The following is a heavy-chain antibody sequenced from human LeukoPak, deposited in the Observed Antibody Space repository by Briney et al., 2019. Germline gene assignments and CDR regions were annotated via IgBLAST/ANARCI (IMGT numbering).Heavy chain of an antibody. J-gene: IGHJ3*02. D-gene: IGHD4-23*01. CDR2: IYSGGST. Sequence: PGGSLRLSCAASGFTVSSNYMSWVRQAPGKGLEWVSVIYSGGSTYYADSVKGRFTISRDNSKNTPYLQMNSLRAEDTAVYYCARVGNEDAFDIWGQGTMVTVSS. V-gene: IGHV3-53*01. CDR3: ARVGNEDAFDI. CDR1: GFTVSSNY.